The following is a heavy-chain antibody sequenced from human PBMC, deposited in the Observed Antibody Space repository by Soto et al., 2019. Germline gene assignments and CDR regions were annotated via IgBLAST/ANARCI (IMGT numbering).Heavy chain of an antibody. CDR2: ISSSSSYI. CDR1: GFTFSSYS. Sequence: GGSLRLSCAASGFTFSSYSMNWVRQAPGKGLEWVSSISSSSSYIYYADSVKGRFTISRDNAKNSLYLQMNSLRAEDTAVYYCAREEIAVGQFDYWGQGTLVTVSS. V-gene: IGHV3-21*01. J-gene: IGHJ4*02. D-gene: IGHD6-19*01. CDR3: AREEIAVGQFDY.